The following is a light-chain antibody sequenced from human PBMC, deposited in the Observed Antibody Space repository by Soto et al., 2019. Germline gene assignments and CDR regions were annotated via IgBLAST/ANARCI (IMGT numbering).Light chain of an antibody. J-gene: IGLJ1*01. V-gene: IGLV2-14*01. CDR2: AVS. Sequence: QSVLTQPASVSGSPGQSITISCTGTSSDVGLYDYVSWYQQHPGKAPQLMIYAVSNRPSGVSNRFSASKSGNTASLAISGLQSGDEADYYCATWDDSLNALYVFGAGTKVTVL. CDR3: ATWDDSLNALYV. CDR1: SSDVGLYDY.